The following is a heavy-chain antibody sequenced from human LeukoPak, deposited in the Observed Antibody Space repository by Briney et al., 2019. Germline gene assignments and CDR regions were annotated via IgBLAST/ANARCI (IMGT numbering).Heavy chain of an antibody. J-gene: IGHJ4*02. Sequence: GGSLRLSCAASGFTFSSYAMSWVRQAPGKGLEWVSAISGSGGSTYYADSVKGRFTISRDNSKNTLYLRMNSLRAEDTAVYYCATTGIAVSTPEFDYWGQGTLVTVSS. CDR2: ISGSGGST. CDR1: GFTFSSYA. CDR3: ATTGIAVSTPEFDY. V-gene: IGHV3-23*01. D-gene: IGHD6-19*01.